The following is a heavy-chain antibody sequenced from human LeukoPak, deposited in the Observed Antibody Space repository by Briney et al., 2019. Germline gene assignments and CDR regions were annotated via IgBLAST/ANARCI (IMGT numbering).Heavy chain of an antibody. Sequence: GGSLRLSCAASGFTFSSYAMSWVRQAPGKGLEWGSAISGSGGSTYYADSVKGRFTISRDNSKNTLYLQMNGLRAEDTAVYYCAKFDLENSNFDYWGQGTLVTVSS. D-gene: IGHD5-24*01. CDR3: AKFDLENSNFDY. J-gene: IGHJ4*02. CDR1: GFTFSSYA. CDR2: ISGSGGST. V-gene: IGHV3-23*01.